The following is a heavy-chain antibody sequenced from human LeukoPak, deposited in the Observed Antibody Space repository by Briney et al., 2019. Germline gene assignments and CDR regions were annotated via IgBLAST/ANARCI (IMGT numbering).Heavy chain of an antibody. V-gene: IGHV1-18*03. CDR3: TTDLRGNVHFDY. J-gene: IGHJ4*02. Sequence: ASVTVSCKASGYTFSIYGINWVRQAPGQGLEWMGRITTYNGKTHYAQKFQGRVTMTTDTSTNTAFMELRSLRSDDVALYYCTTDLRGNVHFDYWGQGTLVTVSS. D-gene: IGHD1-1*01. CDR2: ITTYNGKT. CDR1: GYTFSIYG.